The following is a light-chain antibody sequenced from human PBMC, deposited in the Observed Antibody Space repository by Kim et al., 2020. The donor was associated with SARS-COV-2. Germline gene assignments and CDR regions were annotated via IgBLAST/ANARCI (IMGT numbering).Light chain of an antibody. CDR3: QQHGSWLRT. V-gene: IGKV3-20*01. J-gene: IGKJ4*02. CDR2: GAS. CDR1: QSVTSSY. Sequence: EIVLTQSPGTLSLSPGERATLSCRASQSVTSSYLAWYQQKPGQPPRLLIYGASNRATGIPDRFSGRGSGTDFTLTISRLESEDLAVYYCQQHGSWLRTFGGGTKVEIK.